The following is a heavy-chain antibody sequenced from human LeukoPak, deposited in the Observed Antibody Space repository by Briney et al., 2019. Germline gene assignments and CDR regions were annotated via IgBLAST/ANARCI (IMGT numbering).Heavy chain of an antibody. V-gene: IGHV3-13*01. D-gene: IGHD6-13*01. CDR1: GFTFSSYD. J-gene: IGHJ6*02. CDR3: ARAAAGIFYYYGMDV. CDR2: IGTAGDT. Sequence: GGSLRLSCAASGFTFSSYDMHWVRQATGKGLEWVSAIGTAGDTYYPGSVKGRFTISRENAKNSLYLQMNSLRAGDTAVYYCARAAAGIFYYYGMDVWGQGTTVTVSS.